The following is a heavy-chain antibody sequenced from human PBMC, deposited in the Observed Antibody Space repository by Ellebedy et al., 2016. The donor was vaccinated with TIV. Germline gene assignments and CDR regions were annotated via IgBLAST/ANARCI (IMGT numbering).Heavy chain of an antibody. D-gene: IGHD3-10*01. Sequence: GESLKISCAASGFTFSSNAMSWVRQAPGKGLEWVSVISGSGNNTHYGGSVKGRFTISRDTSKNTLYLQMNSLRADDTAIYYCAKNSGSSAYHVLDVWGQGNTVTVSS. CDR2: ISGSGNNT. CDR3: AKNSGSSAYHVLDV. CDR1: GFTFSSNA. J-gene: IGHJ6*02. V-gene: IGHV3-23*01.